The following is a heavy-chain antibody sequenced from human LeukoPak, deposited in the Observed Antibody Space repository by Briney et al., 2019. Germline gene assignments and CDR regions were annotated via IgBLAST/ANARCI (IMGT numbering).Heavy chain of an antibody. CDR2: INSDGSRT. V-gene: IGHV3-74*01. J-gene: IGHJ4*02. D-gene: IGHD6-13*01. CDR1: GFTFSNFW. CDR3: ARESIAAAGKPDY. Sequence: GGSLRLSCAASGFTFSNFWMHWVRQAPGKGLVWVSRINSDGSRTSYADSVKGRFTISRDNAKNTLYLQMNSLRAEDTAVYYCARESIAAAGKPDYWGQGTLVTVSS.